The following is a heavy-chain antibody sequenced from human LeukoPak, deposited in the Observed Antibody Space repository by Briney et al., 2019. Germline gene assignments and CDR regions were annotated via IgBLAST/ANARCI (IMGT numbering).Heavy chain of an antibody. CDR3: AREVEPNAYVWDSYHLKWFDP. CDR2: IKQDGSEK. CDR1: GFTFSSYW. V-gene: IGHV3-7*01. Sequence: PGGSLRLSCAASGFTFSSYWMTWVRQAPGEGLEWVANIKQDGSEKYYVDSVKGRFTISRDNAKKSLYLQMNSLRAEDTAVYFCAREVEPNAYVWDSYHLKWFDPWGQGTLVTVSS. J-gene: IGHJ5*02. D-gene: IGHD3-16*02.